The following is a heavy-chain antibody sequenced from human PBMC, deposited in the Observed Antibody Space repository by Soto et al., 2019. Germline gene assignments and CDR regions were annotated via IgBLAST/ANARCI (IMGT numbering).Heavy chain of an antibody. D-gene: IGHD4-17*01. J-gene: IGHJ6*02. V-gene: IGHV1-3*01. Sequence: QVQLVQSGAEVKKPGASVKVACKASGYTFTSYAMHWVRQAPGQRLEWMGWINAGNGNTKYSQKFQGRVTITRDTSASTAYMELSSLRSEDTAVYYCARTVGYYYGMDVWGQGTTVTVSS. CDR3: ARTVGYYYGMDV. CDR2: INAGNGNT. CDR1: GYTFTSYA.